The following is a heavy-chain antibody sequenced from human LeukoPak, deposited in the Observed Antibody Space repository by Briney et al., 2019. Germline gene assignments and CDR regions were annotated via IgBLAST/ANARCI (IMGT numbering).Heavy chain of an antibody. CDR3: AREWGSSGTNNWFDP. V-gene: IGHV1-2*02. Sequence: ASVKVSCKASGYTFTGYYMHWVRQAPGQGLEWMGWINPNSGGTNYAQKFQGRVTMTRGTSISTAYMELSRLRSDDTAVYYCAREWGSSGTNNWFDPWGQGTLVTVSS. D-gene: IGHD3-16*01. J-gene: IGHJ5*02. CDR2: INPNSGGT. CDR1: GYTFTGYY.